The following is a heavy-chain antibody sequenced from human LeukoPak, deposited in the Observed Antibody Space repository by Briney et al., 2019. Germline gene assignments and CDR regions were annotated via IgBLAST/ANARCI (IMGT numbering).Heavy chain of an antibody. CDR2: INIDGSST. CDR3: VRSYGGNVHFDY. Sequence: PGGSLRLSCAPSGFTFYNYWMHWVRQAPGKGLVWVSRINIDGSSTTYADSVKGRFTISRDNAKNTLFLQMNSLRAEDTAVYYCVRSYGGNVHFDYWGQGTLVTVSS. J-gene: IGHJ4*02. V-gene: IGHV3-74*01. CDR1: GFTFYNYW. D-gene: IGHD4-23*01.